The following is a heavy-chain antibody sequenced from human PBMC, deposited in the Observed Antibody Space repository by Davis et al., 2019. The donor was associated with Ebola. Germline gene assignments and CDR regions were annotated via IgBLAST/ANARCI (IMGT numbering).Heavy chain of an antibody. V-gene: IGHV3-30*02. CDR1: GFIFSSYV. J-gene: IGHJ4*02. CDR2: IRSDGINR. CDR3: VTRDGGGYFDY. Sequence: GESLKISCAASGFIFSSYVIHWVRQAPGKGLEWVAFIRSDGINRYYADSVKGRFTISRDNSKNTLYLQMSSLRAEDTAVYYCVTRDGGGYFDYWGQGTLVTVSS. D-gene: IGHD5-12*01.